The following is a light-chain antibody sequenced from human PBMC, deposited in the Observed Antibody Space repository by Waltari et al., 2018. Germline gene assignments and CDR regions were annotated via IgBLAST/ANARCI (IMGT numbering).Light chain of an antibody. V-gene: IGLV2-14*01. CDR2: DVT. J-gene: IGLJ1*01. CDR1: TSDVGGYNY. CDR3: NSYTGEYV. Sequence: SALTQPASVSGSPGQPITISCTGTTSDVGGYNYVSWYRQHPGKALILIIYDVTKRPSDISDRYSGAKSSNTASLTISWLQDENEADYYCNSYTGEYVFGTENKVTVL.